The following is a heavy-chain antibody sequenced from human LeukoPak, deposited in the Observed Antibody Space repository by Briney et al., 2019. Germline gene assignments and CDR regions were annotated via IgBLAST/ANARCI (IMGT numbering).Heavy chain of an antibody. Sequence: KSGGSLRLSCAASGFTLSYYWMSWVRQAPGKGLEWVSSISSSSSYIYYADSVKGRFTISRDNAKNSLYLQMNSLRAEDTAAYYCARESNSVLLWFGESNHWGQGTLVTVSS. CDR2: ISSSSSYI. CDR3: ARESNSVLLWFGESNH. D-gene: IGHD3-10*01. V-gene: IGHV3-21*01. J-gene: IGHJ5*02. CDR1: GFTLSYYW.